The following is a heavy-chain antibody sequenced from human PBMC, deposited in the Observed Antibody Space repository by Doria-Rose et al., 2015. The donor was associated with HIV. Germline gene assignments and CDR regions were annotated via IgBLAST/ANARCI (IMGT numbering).Heavy chain of an antibody. D-gene: IGHD6-13*01. V-gene: IGHV2-26*01. J-gene: IGHJ4*02. Sequence: QFTLKESGPVLVKPTETLTLTCTVSGVSLSSPGMGVSWIRQPPGKALEWLANIFSDDSRSYKTSLKSRLTISRGTSKCQVVLTMTDMDPVDTATYYCARIKSSRWYHKYYFDFWGQGTLVIVSA. CDR2: IFSDDSR. CDR3: ARIKSSRWYHKYYFDF. CDR1: GVSLSSPGMG.